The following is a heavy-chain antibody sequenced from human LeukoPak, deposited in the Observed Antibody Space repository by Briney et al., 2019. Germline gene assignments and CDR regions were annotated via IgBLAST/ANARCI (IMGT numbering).Heavy chain of an antibody. V-gene: IGHV1-2*02. CDR2: INPSSGGA. D-gene: IGHD6-13*01. Sequence: ASVKVSCKASGYTFTGYYMHWVRQAPGQGLEWMGWINPSSGGATYAQKFQGRVTMTRDTSISTAYMELSRVRSDDTAVYYCARQPSVWQQLVPVYYHFYMDVWGKGTTVTVSS. CDR3: ARQPSVWQQLVPVYYHFYMDV. J-gene: IGHJ6*03. CDR1: GYTFTGYY.